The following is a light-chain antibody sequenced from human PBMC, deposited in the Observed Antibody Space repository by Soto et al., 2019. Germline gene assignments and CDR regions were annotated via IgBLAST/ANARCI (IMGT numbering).Light chain of an antibody. Sequence: QSVLTQPHSVSGAPGQRVSISCTGTSSNIGADYDVHWYQHLPGTAPKLLIFGDINRPSGVPDRFSGSKSGTSASLAITGLQAEDEADYYCQSYDSSLSISVFGGGTKLTVL. V-gene: IGLV1-40*01. CDR1: SSNIGADYD. CDR3: QSYDSSLSISV. J-gene: IGLJ2*01. CDR2: GDI.